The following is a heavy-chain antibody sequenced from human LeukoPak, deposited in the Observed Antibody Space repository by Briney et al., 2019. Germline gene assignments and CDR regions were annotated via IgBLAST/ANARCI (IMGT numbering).Heavy chain of an antibody. J-gene: IGHJ4*02. Sequence: GGSLRLSCAASGFTFSSYSMNWVRQAPGKGLEWVSSISSSSRYIYYADSLKGRFTISRDNAKNSLDLQMNSLRAEDTAVYYCARDRGSGYLDYWGQGTLVTVSS. CDR2: ISSSSRYI. V-gene: IGHV3-21*01. D-gene: IGHD3-16*01. CDR3: ARDRGSGYLDY. CDR1: GFTFSSYS.